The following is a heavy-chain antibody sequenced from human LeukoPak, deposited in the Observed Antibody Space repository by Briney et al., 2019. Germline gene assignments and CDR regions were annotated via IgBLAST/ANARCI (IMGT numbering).Heavy chain of an antibody. V-gene: IGHV4-4*02. CDR3: ARHRGPHVDRME. CDR1: GASVSRNW. Sequence: SETLSLTCTVSGASVSRNWWSWVRQPPGKGLEWIGEIHHSGGTNYNPSLKSRVTMSLDNSNNHFSLKLSSVTAADTAVYYCARHRGPHVDRMEWGQGTQVTVSS. CDR2: IHHSGGT. D-gene: IGHD3-3*01. J-gene: IGHJ4*02.